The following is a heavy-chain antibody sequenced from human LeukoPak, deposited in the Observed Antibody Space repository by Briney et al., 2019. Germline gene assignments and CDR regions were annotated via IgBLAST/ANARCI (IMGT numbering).Heavy chain of an antibody. D-gene: IGHD6-13*01. Sequence: GASVKVSCKASRYTFTSYGISWVRQAPGQGLEWMGWISAYNGNTNYAQKLQGRVTMTTDTSTSTAYMELRSLRSDDTAVYYCARVHSSSWYEGFDYWGQGTLVTVSS. J-gene: IGHJ4*02. V-gene: IGHV1-18*01. CDR2: ISAYNGNT. CDR3: ARVHSSSWYEGFDY. CDR1: RYTFTSYG.